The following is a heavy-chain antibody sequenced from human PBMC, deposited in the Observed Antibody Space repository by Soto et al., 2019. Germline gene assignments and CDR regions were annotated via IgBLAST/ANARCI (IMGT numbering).Heavy chain of an antibody. J-gene: IGHJ4*02. D-gene: IGHD2-2*01. V-gene: IGHV3-23*01. CDR3: VRYCSTTLCNGVATRTFDY. Sequence: GSLRLSCAASVFTFRSYALSWVRQAPGKGLEWVSVISASGGTSYYADSVKGRFTISRDNTRNSLYLQMNSLRDEDTALYYCVRYCSTTLCNGVATRTFDYWGQGTLVTVSS. CDR1: VFTFRSYA. CDR2: ISASGGTS.